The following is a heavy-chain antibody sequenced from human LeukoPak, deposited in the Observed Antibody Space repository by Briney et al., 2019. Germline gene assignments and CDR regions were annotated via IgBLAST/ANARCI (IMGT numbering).Heavy chain of an antibody. D-gene: IGHD6-13*01. CDR2: IYYSGNA. CDR1: GGSFNGYY. Sequence: KSSETLSLTCAVYGGSFNGYYWSWIRQPPGKELEWIGFIYYSGNAYYNPSLKSRVTISVDTSKNQFTLRLRSVTAADTAVYYCAREYSRSWYATFDYWGQGTLVTVSS. CDR3: AREYSRSWYATFDY. V-gene: IGHV4-34*01. J-gene: IGHJ4*01.